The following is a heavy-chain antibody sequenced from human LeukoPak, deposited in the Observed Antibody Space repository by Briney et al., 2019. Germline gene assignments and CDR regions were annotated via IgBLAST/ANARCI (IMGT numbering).Heavy chain of an antibody. D-gene: IGHD3-3*01. CDR1: GGSISSSSYY. CDR3: ARHRARSTIFGVVTLNWFDP. J-gene: IGHJ5*02. CDR2: IYYSGST. Sequence: SETLSLTCTVSGGSISSSSYYWGWIRQPPGKGLERIGSIYYSGSTYYNPSLKSRVTISVDTSKNQFSLKLSSVTAADTAVYYCARHRARSTIFGVVTLNWFDPWGQGTLVTVSS. V-gene: IGHV4-39*01.